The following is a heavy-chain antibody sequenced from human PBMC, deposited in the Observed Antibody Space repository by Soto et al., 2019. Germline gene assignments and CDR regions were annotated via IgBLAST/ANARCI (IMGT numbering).Heavy chain of an antibody. D-gene: IGHD6-13*01. CDR1: GFTFSAYA. J-gene: IGHJ4*02. CDR3: ARHGYRTTWYLHY. Sequence: EVQLLESGGGVVQPGGSLRLSSAASGFTFSAYAMTWVRQAPGKGLEWVSVISGSAGATYYADSVKGRFTISRDNSKNTLYLQMNRLRAEDTAVYYCARHGYRTTWYLHYWVQGTTVTVSS. CDR2: ISGSAGAT. V-gene: IGHV3-23*01.